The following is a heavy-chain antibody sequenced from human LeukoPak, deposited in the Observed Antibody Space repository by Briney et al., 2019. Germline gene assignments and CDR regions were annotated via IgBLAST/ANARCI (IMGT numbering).Heavy chain of an antibody. V-gene: IGHV4-39*01. Sequence: SETLSLTCTVSGGSISSSTYYWGWIREPPGKALEWIGSIYSSGSTNYNPSLKSRVAISAAPSKNQVSLKLTSGTAADTGVYYCARHAESGFGNLAFDYWGQGTLVTVSS. CDR3: ARHAESGFGNLAFDY. D-gene: IGHD3-10*01. J-gene: IGHJ4*02. CDR1: GGSISSSTYY. CDR2: IYSSGST.